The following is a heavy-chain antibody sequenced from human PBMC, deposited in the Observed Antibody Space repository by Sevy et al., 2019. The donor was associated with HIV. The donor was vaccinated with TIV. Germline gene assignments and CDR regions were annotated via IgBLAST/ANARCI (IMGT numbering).Heavy chain of an antibody. CDR1: GFTFSNYA. V-gene: IGHV3-23*01. J-gene: IGHJ6*02. Sequence: QLGGSLRLSCAASGFTFSNYAMSWVRQAPGKGLEWVSSISRSGSSTDYADSVKGRFTISRDNSMNTLYLQMNSLRAEDTAVYYCAKVDVVVPVADYGLDVWGQGTTVTVSS. CDR2: ISRSGSST. D-gene: IGHD2-2*01. CDR3: AKVDVVVPVADYGLDV.